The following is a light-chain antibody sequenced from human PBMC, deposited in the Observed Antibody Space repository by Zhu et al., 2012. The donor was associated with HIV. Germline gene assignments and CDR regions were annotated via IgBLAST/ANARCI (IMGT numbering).Light chain of an antibody. J-gene: IGKJ4*01. CDR1: QGISNH. V-gene: IGKV1-9*01. CDR2: AAS. Sequence: DIQLTQSPSFLSASVGDRVTITCRASQGISNHLAWYHQKPGKAPKLLIYAASILQSGVPSRFSGSGSGTEFTLTISSLQPEDFATYYCQHLTIYPTFGGGSQGGDQT. CDR3: QHLTIYPT.